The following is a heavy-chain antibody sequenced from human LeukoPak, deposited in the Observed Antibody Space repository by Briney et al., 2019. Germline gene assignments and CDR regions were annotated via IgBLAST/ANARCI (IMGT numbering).Heavy chain of an antibody. CDR1: GGSISSYY. CDR2: IYYSGST. J-gene: IGHJ5*02. V-gene: IGHV4-59*12. CDR3: AREGLYYDILTGYYKGDWFDP. D-gene: IGHD3-9*01. Sequence: PSETLSLTCTVSGGSISSYYWSWIRQPPGKGLEWIGYIYYSGSTNYSPSLKSRVTISVDTSKNQFSLKLSSVTAADTAVYYCAREGLYYDILTGYYKGDWFDPWGQGTLVTVSS.